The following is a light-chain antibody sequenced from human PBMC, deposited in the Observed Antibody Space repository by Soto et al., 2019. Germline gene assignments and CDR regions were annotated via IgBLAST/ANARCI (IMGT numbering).Light chain of an antibody. V-gene: IGLV2-14*03. Sequence: QSALTQPASVSGSPGQSIAISCTGTNSDVGGYSYVSWYQQHAGKAPKLMIYDVTNRPSGISNRFSGSKSGNTASLTISGLQAEDEADYYCTSYTRRSAPNYVFGTGTKLTVL. CDR2: DVT. J-gene: IGLJ1*01. CDR1: NSDVGGYSY. CDR3: TSYTRRSAPNYV.